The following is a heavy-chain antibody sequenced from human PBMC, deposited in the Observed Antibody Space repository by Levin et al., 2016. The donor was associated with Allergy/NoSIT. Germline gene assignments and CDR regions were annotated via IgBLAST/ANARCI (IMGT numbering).Heavy chain of an antibody. V-gene: IGHV1-18*04. Sequence: ASVKVSCKASGYTFTDSGITWVRQVPGQGLEWMGWISTYHNNTKYARNFQGRVIVTMDRSTSTAYMELMSLKSDDTAMYYCAREGPYDSSGYFSLDSWGQGTLVTVSS. CDR3: AREGPYDSSGYFSLDS. D-gene: IGHD3-22*01. CDR1: GYTFTDSG. J-gene: IGHJ4*02. CDR2: ISTYHNNT.